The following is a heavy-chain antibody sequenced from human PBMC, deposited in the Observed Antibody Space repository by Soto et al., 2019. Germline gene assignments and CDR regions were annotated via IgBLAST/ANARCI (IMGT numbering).Heavy chain of an antibody. V-gene: IGHV3-21*01. CDR2: ISSGSSYI. CDR3: VRDDYASSGYYYIAY. CDR1: GFTFSTYT. J-gene: IGHJ4*02. Sequence: GSLRLSCAASGFTFSTYTMNWVRQAPGKGLEWVSSISSGSSYIYYADSVKGRFTISRDNAKNSLYLQMNSLRAEDTAVYYCVRDDYASSGYYYIAYWGQGTLVTVSS. D-gene: IGHD3-22*01.